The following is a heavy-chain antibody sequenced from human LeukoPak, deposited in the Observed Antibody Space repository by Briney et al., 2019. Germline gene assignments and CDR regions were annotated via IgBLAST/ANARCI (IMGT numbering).Heavy chain of an antibody. CDR1: GFPFRDYA. Sequence: GGSLRLSCAASGFPFRDYAMHWVRQAPGKGLEYVSTISSSGDITYYAESVKGRFSISRDNSKNTLFLQLGSLRAEDMAVYYCARGPQPYDDSGSRAFDIWGQGAMVTVSS. CDR2: ISSSGDIT. J-gene: IGHJ3*02. CDR3: ARGPQPYDDSGSRAFDI. D-gene: IGHD4-17*01. V-gene: IGHV3-64*02.